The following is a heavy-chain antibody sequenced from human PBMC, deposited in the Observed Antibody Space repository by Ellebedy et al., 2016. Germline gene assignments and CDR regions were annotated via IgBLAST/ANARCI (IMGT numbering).Heavy chain of an antibody. CDR2: ISSSSSYI. CDR3: ARDLTSCPFGPTSCCYYGMDV. J-gene: IGHJ6*02. CDR1: GFTFSSYS. D-gene: IGHD2-2*01. Sequence: GESLKISXAASGFTFSSYSMNWVRQAPGKGLEWVSSISSSSSYIYYADSVKGRFTISRDNAKNSLYLQMNSLRAEDTAVYYCARDLTSCPFGPTSCCYYGMDVWGQGTTVTVSS. V-gene: IGHV3-21*01.